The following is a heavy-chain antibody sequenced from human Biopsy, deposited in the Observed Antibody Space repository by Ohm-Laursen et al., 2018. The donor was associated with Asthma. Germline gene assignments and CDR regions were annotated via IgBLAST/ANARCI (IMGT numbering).Heavy chain of an antibody. CDR1: GVSIRSYY. J-gene: IGHJ4*02. CDR2: IHYSGST. D-gene: IGHD2-15*01. V-gene: IGHV4-59*01. Sequence: SQTLSLTCTVSGVSIRSYYWTWIRPPSGKGLEWIGNIHYSGSTYSNPSLKSRVTISVDTSKKQISLRLSSVIAADTAVYYCAGFCSGGNCPDHWGQGTLVTVSS. CDR3: AGFCSGGNCPDH.